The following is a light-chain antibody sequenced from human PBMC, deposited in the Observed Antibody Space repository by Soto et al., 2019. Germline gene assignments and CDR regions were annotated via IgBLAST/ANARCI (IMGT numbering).Light chain of an antibody. CDR3: SSYTTTSTQV. CDR2: EVT. Sequence: QSVLTQPASVSGSPGQSITISCTGTSSDVGAYNYVSWYQHRPGKAPQLMISEVTKRPSGVSDRFSGSKSGTTASLAISRLQAEDEADYYCSSYTTTSTQVFGGGTKGPS. CDR1: SSDVGAYNY. V-gene: IGLV2-14*01. J-gene: IGLJ2*01.